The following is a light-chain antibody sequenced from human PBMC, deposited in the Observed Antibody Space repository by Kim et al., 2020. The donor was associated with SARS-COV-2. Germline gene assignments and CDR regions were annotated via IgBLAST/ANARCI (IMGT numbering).Light chain of an antibody. CDR1: SLRSYY. Sequence: SSELTQDPAVSVALGQTARITCQGDSLRSYYATWYQQKPRQAPLLVIFGRNDRPSGIPDRFSGSTSGNTASLTISGAQAEDEADFYCQSRDSGGSVVFGGGTQLTVL. CDR3: QSRDSGGSVV. V-gene: IGLV3-19*01. CDR2: GRN. J-gene: IGLJ2*01.